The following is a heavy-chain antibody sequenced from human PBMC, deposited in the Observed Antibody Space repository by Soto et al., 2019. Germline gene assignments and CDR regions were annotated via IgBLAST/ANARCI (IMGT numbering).Heavy chain of an antibody. D-gene: IGHD1-26*01. J-gene: IGHJ4*02. CDR3: TTPNLGVDF. CDR1: GLIFSDVW. CDR2: IKTKPDDGTI. Sequence: GGSLRLSCAASGLIFSDVWMTWVRQAPGKGLEWVGRIKTKPDDGTIDYAAPVSSRFTNSRDDSKNTLYLQMTSLTPDDTGVYYCTTPNLGVDFWGPGTLVTVSS. V-gene: IGHV3-15*01.